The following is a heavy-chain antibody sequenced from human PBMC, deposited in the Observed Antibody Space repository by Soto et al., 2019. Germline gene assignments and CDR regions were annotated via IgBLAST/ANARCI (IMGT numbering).Heavy chain of an antibody. J-gene: IGHJ4*02. Sequence: GGSLRLSCAASGFTFSSYAMSWVRQAPGKGLEWVSAISGSGGSTYYADSVKGRFTISGDNSKNSLYLQMNSLRAEDTAVYYCAKYMGYEGALGSFNFWGQGALVTVSS. CDR3: AKYMGYEGALGSFNF. D-gene: IGHD2-2*01. V-gene: IGHV3-23*01. CDR1: GFTFSSYA. CDR2: ISGSGGST.